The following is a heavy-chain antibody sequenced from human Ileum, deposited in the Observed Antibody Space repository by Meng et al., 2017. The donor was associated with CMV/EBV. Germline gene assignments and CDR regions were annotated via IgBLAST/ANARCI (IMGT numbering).Heavy chain of an antibody. V-gene: IGHV3-74*01. CDR1: GFTFSPYW. D-gene: IGHD1-26*01. J-gene: IGHJ4*02. Sequence: GGSLRLSCAASGFTFSPYWMHWARKAPGKGLVWVSFITNDGSRTGYADSVKGRFTISRDNAKSMVYLQMTGLRVEDTALYYCIRGLGYYQVDDWGQGTLVTVSS. CDR3: IRGLGYYQVDD. CDR2: ITNDGSRT.